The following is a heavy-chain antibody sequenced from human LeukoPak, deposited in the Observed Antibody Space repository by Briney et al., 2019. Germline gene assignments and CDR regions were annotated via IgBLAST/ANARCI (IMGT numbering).Heavy chain of an antibody. J-gene: IGHJ5*02. CDR3: AAHHDYGDNWSDP. D-gene: IGHD4-17*01. Sequence: GGSLRLSCAASGFTFDDYGMSWVRQAPGKGLEWVSGINWNGGSTGYADSVKGRFTISRDNAKNSLYLQMNSLGAEHTALYHCAAHHDYGDNWSDPWGQGTLVTVSS. V-gene: IGHV3-20*01. CDR1: GFTFDDYG. CDR2: INWNGGST.